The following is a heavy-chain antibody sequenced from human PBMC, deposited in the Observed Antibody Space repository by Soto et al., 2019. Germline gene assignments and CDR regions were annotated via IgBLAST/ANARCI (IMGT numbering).Heavy chain of an antibody. CDR2: ISTYNGNT. CDR1: GYTFINFG. J-gene: IGHJ3*02. V-gene: IGHV1-18*01. D-gene: IGHD3-10*01. Sequence: QVQLVQSGSEVKKPGASVKVSCKASGYTFINFGISWVRQAPGQGLEWMGWISTYNGNTNYAQKLQGRVTMTTDTSTSTAYMELRGLRSDDTAVYYCATTIVGANYYGSGMVAVDIWGQGTMVTVSS. CDR3: ATTIVGANYYGSGMVAVDI.